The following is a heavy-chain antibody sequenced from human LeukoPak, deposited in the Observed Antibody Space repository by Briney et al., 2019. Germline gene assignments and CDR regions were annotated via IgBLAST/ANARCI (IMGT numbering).Heavy chain of an antibody. J-gene: IGHJ3*02. CDR1: GVSISRYY. CDR3: ARNLRSAFDI. CDR2: TFYSGST. D-gene: IGHD3-16*01. V-gene: IGHV4-59*08. Sequence: PSETLSLTCTVSGVSISRYYWSWIRQPPGKGLEWIGYTFYSGSTNYNPSLESRVTMSVDTSKNQFSLNLRSVTAADTAVYYCARNLRSAFDIWGQGTMVTVSS.